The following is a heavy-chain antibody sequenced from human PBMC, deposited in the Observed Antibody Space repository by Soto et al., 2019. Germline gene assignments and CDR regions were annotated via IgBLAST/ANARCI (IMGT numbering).Heavy chain of an antibody. CDR2: ISGSSDNI. D-gene: IGHD2-2*01. CDR1: GFTFSDYF. J-gene: IGHJ5*02. V-gene: IGHV3-11*06. CDR3: VRDSARIVVVPRVDGDNWLDP. Sequence: VGSLRLSCAASGFTFSDYFMSWIRQAPGKGLEWVSFISGSSDNIKYADSVEGRFTISRDNAKNSLYLQMNSLRAEDTAVYYCVRDSARIVVVPRVDGDNWLDPWGQGTLVTVSS.